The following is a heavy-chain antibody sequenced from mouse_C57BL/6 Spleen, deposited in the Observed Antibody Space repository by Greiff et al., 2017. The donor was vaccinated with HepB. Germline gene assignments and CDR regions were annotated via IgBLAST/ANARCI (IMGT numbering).Heavy chain of an antibody. V-gene: IGHV1-50*01. CDR1: GYTFTSYW. CDR3: ARGGDGAWFAY. D-gene: IGHD3-3*01. J-gene: IGHJ3*01. Sequence: QVQLQQPGAELVKPGASVKLSCKASGYTFTSYWMQWVKQRPGQGLEWIGEIDPSDNYTNYNQKFKGKATLTVDTSASTAYMQLSSLTSEDSAVYYCARGGDGAWFAYWGQGTLVTVSA. CDR2: IDPSDNYT.